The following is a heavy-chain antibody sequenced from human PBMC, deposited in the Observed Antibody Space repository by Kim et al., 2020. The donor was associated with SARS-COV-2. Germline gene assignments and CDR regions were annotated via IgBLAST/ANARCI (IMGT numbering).Heavy chain of an antibody. CDR1: GGSISSSSYY. CDR2: IYYSGST. D-gene: IGHD6-6*01. J-gene: IGHJ4*02. Sequence: SETLSLTCTVSGGSISSSSYYWGWIRQPPGKGLEWIGSIYYSGSTYYNPSLKSRVTISVDTSKNQFFLKLSSVTAADTAVYYCARHLGRLVGIGDYWGQGTLVTVSS. CDR3: ARHLGRLVGIGDY. V-gene: IGHV4-39*01.